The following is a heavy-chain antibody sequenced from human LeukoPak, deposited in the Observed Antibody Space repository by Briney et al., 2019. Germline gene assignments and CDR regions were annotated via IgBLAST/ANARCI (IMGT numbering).Heavy chain of an antibody. CDR2: INWNGGST. CDR1: GFTFDDYG. CDR3: ARGYSSSWYNWFDP. J-gene: IGHJ5*02. Sequence: GGSLRLSCAASGFTFDDYGMSWVRQAPGKGLEWVSGINWNGGSTGYADSVKGRFTISRDNSKNTLYLQMGSLRAEDMAVYYCARGYSSSWYNWFDPWGQGTLVTVSS. V-gene: IGHV3-20*04. D-gene: IGHD6-13*01.